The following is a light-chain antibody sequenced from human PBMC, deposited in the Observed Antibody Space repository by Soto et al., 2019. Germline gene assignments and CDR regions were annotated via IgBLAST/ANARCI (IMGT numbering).Light chain of an antibody. CDR1: SSDVGAYNY. J-gene: IGLJ3*02. V-gene: IGLV2-14*01. CDR3: SSYASSGAVV. Sequence: QSALTQTASVSGSPGQSITISCTGTSSDVGAYNYVSWYQLHPGKAPKLMIYGVNNRPSGVSHRFSGSKSGNTASLTFSGLQPEDEADYYCSSYASSGAVVFGGGTKLTVL. CDR2: GVN.